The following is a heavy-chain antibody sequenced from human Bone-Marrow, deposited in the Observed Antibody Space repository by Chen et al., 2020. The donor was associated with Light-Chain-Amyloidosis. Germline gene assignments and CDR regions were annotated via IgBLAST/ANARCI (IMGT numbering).Heavy chain of an antibody. CDR1: GGFINTYY. Sequence: QVQLQESGPGLVKPSETRSLTCTVHGGFINTYYWSWIRQPAGKGLQLIGRVHTSGSSNYNPSLRSRVTMSVDTSKKNFFLNLTSVTAADTAVYYCARGSVVYGFDYWGQGILVTVSS. V-gene: IGHV4-4*07. CDR3: ARGSVVYGFDY. CDR2: VHTSGSS. J-gene: IGHJ4*02. D-gene: IGHD2-8*01.